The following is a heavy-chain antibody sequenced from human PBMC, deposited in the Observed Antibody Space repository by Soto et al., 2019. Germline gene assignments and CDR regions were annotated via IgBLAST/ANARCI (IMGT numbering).Heavy chain of an antibody. J-gene: IGHJ4*02. CDR2: IYHSGPT. CDR1: GGSISSSNW. CDR3: ARDRVMLTLGGASEEWGIDS. D-gene: IGHD3-16*01. Sequence: SETLSLTCAVSGGSISSSNWWSWVRQPPGKGLEWIGEIYHSGPTYYNPSLKSRVAISVDTSKNQFSLKLNSVTAADTAVYYCARDRVMLTLGGASEEWGIDSWCPGTLVTVSS. V-gene: IGHV4-4*02.